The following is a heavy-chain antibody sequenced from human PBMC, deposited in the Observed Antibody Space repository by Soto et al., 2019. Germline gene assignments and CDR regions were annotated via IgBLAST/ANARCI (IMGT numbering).Heavy chain of an antibody. CDR3: ARGLSRGTSFDY. D-gene: IGHD1-1*01. V-gene: IGHV4-59*01. CDR1: GGSISSYY. Sequence: QVQLQESGPGLVKPSETLSLTCTVSGGSISSYYWSWIRQPPGKGLEWIGYIYYSGSTNYNPSLKSRVTISVDTSKNQFSLNLSSVTAADTAVYYCARGLSRGTSFDYWGQGTLVTVSS. CDR2: IYYSGST. J-gene: IGHJ4*02.